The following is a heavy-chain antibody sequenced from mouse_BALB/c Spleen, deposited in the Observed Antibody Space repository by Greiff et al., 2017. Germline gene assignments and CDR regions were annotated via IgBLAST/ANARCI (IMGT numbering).Heavy chain of an antibody. Sequence: VQLQQSGPELVKPGASVRISCKASGYTFTSYYIHWVKQRPGQGLEWIGWIYPGNVNTKYNEKFKGKATLTADKSSSTAYMQLSSLTSEDSAVYFCARYGSYYFDYWGQGTTLTVSS. J-gene: IGHJ2*01. V-gene: IGHV1S56*01. D-gene: IGHD2-2*01. CDR3: ARYGSYYFDY. CDR2: IYPGNVNT. CDR1: GYTFTSYY.